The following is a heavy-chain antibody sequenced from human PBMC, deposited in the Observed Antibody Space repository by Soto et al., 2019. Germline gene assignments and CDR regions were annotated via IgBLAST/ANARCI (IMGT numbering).Heavy chain of an antibody. V-gene: IGHV3-30-3*01. J-gene: IGHJ4*02. Sequence: QVQLVESGGGVVQPGRSLRLSCAASGFTFSSYAMHWVRQAPGKGLEWVAVISYDGSNKYYADSVKGRFTISRDNSKNTLYLQMNSLRAEDTAVYYCARDNDDPQDLFDYWGQGTLVTVSS. CDR3: ARDNDDPQDLFDY. CDR2: ISYDGSNK. D-gene: IGHD1-1*01. CDR1: GFTFSSYA.